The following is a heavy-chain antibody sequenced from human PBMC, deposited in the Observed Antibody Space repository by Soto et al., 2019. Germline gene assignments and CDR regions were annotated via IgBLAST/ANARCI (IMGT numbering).Heavy chain of an antibody. Sequence: QIYLVQSGAEVKKPGASVKVSCKASGYTFTSYGIIWVRQAPGQGLEWMGWINTKNGNTHYAQKLQGRVTLTXDXATTTAYMELRSLRTDDTAVYFCARDQAPYSNGWYYWGQGTLVTVSS. D-gene: IGHD6-19*01. CDR2: INTKNGNT. CDR1: GYTFTSYG. CDR3: ARDQAPYSNGWYY. V-gene: IGHV1-18*01. J-gene: IGHJ4*02.